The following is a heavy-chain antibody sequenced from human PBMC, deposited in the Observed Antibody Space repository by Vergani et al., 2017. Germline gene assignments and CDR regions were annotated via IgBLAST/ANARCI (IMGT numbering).Heavy chain of an antibody. D-gene: IGHD3-10*01. V-gene: IGHV4-59*01. CDR3: ARKGGSGSSVGMDV. J-gene: IGHJ6*02. CDR2: IYYSGST. CDR1: GGSISSYY. Sequence: QVQLQESGPGLVKPSETLSLTCTVSGGSISSYYWSWIRQPPGKGLDWIGYIYYSGSTNYNPSLKSRVTISVDTSKNQFSLKLSSVTAADTAVYYCARKGGSGSSVGMDVWGQGTTVTVSS.